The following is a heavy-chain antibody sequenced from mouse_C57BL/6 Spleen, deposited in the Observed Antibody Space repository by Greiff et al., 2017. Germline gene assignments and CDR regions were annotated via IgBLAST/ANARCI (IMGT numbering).Heavy chain of an antibody. D-gene: IGHD4-1*01. V-gene: IGHV1-26*01. CDR3: ARLNWDEVAY. J-gene: IGHJ3*01. CDR1: GYTFTDYY. CDR2: INPNNGGT. Sequence: EVQLQQSGPELVKPGASVKISCKASGYTFTDYYMNWVKQSHGKSLEWIGDINPNNGGTSYNQKFKGKATLTVDKSSSTAYMELRSLTSEDSAVYYCARLNWDEVAYWGQGTLVTVSA.